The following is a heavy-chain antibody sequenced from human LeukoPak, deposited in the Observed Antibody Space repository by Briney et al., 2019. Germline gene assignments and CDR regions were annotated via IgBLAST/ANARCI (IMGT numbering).Heavy chain of an antibody. D-gene: IGHD3-3*01. CDR1: GGSISSSSYY. Sequence: SETLSLTCTVSGGSISSSSYYWGWIRQPPGKGLEWIGSIYYSGSTYYNPSLKSRVTISVDTSKNQFSLRLTSVTAADTAVYYCARGGYYDGGGRNWFDPWGQGTLVTVSP. V-gene: IGHV4-39*07. CDR3: ARGGYYDGGGRNWFDP. CDR2: IYYSGST. J-gene: IGHJ5*02.